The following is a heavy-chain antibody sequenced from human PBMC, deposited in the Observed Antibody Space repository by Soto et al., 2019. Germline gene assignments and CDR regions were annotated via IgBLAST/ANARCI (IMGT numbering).Heavy chain of an antibody. CDR1: GGTFSSYA. V-gene: IGHV1-69*13. D-gene: IGHD3-22*01. Sequence: SVKVSCKASGGTFSSYAISWVRQAPGQGLEWMGGIIPIFGTANYAQKFQGRVTITADESTSTAYMELSSLRSEDTAVYYCASASNYYDSSQYYFDYWGQGTLVTVSS. CDR3: ASASNYYDSSQYYFDY. J-gene: IGHJ4*02. CDR2: IIPIFGTA.